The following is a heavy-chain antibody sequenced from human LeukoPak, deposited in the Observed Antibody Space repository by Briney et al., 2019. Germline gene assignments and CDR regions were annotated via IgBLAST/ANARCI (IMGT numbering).Heavy chain of an antibody. J-gene: IGHJ4*02. CDR2: NNPNSGGT. Sequence: GASVKVSCKASGYTFTGYYIHWVRQAPGQGLEWMGWNNPNSGGTNYAQKFQGRVTMTRDTSISTAYMELSRLRSDDSAVYYCAREGGCSGGSCYGHHYFDYWGQGTLVTVSS. CDR3: AREGGCSGGSCYGHHYFDY. V-gene: IGHV1-2*02. D-gene: IGHD2-15*01. CDR1: GYTFTGYY.